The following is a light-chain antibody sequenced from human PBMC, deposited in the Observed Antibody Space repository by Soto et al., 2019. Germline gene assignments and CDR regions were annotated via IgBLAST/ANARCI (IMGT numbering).Light chain of an antibody. Sequence: EIVLTQSPATLSLSPGEGATLSCRASQSVSSSLAWYQQKPGQALRLLIYDVSNRATRVPPRFSGSGSGTDFALTISSLEPEDFAVYFCQQRSNWITFGQGTRLEIE. CDR2: DVS. CDR1: QSVSSS. J-gene: IGKJ5*01. CDR3: QQRSNWIT. V-gene: IGKV3-11*01.